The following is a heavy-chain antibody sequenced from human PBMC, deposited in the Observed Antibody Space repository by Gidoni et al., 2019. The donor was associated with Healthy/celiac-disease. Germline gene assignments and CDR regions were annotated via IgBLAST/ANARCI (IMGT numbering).Heavy chain of an antibody. CDR2: TRNKANSYTT. CDR1: GFTFSDHY. D-gene: IGHD6-19*01. V-gene: IGHV3-72*01. J-gene: IGHJ3*02. CDR3: ARVGSSGWFDAFDI. Sequence: EVQLVESGGGLVQPGGSLRLSCAASGFTFSDHYMDWVRQAPGKGLEWVGRTRNKANSYTTEYAASVKGRFTISRDDSKNSLYLQMNSLKTEDTAVYYCARVGSSGWFDAFDIWGQGTMVTVSS.